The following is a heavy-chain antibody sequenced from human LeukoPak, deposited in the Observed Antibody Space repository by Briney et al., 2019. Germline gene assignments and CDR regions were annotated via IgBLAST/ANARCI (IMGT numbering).Heavy chain of an antibody. CDR1: GGSISSYY. J-gene: IGHJ4*02. CDR3: ARGLNSSGYYYVSFFFDH. D-gene: IGHD3-22*01. V-gene: IGHV4-59*01. Sequence: SETLSLTCTVSGGSISSYYWSWIRQPPGKGLEWIGYIYYSGSTNYNPSLKSRVTISVDTSKNQFSLKLSSVTAADTAVYYCARGLNSSGYYYVSFFFDHWGQGTLVTVSS. CDR2: IYYSGST.